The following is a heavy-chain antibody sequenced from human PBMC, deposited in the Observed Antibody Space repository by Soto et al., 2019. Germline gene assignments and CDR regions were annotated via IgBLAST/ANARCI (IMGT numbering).Heavy chain of an antibody. CDR2: VYRTGST. V-gene: IGHV4-4*02. CDR1: GGSFTSDNW. CDR3: ASRDPGTSVDY. Sequence: LTCAVSGGSFTSDNWWTWVRQPPGQGLEWIGEVYRTGSTNYNPSLKSRVTISLDKSENQFSLKVTSLTAADTAVYYCASRDPGTSVDYWGQGTLVTVSS. J-gene: IGHJ4*02. D-gene: IGHD1-7*01.